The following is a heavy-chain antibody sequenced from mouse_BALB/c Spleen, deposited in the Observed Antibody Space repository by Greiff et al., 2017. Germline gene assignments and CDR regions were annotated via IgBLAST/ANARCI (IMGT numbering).Heavy chain of an antibody. V-gene: IGHV1-7*01. D-gene: IGHD2-1*01. CDR2: INPSTGYT. Sequence: VQLQESGAELAKPGASVKMSCKASGYTFTSYWMHWVKQRPGQGLEWIGYINPSTGYTEYNQKFKDKATLTADKSSSTAYMQLSSLTSEDSAVYYCARFIYYDYYAMDYWGQGTSVTVSS. CDR3: ARFIYYDYYAMDY. CDR1: GYTFTSYW. J-gene: IGHJ4*01.